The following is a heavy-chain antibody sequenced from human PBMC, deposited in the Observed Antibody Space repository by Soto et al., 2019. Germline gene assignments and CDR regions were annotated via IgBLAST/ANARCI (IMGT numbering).Heavy chain of an antibody. CDR1: GFTFSSYW. Sequence: WGALRISCVASGFTFSSYWVHWVRQAPGKGLLWVSRINSDGSSTSYADSVKGRFTISRDNAKNTLYLQMNSLRAEDTAVYYCARGFLEWLLYGMGPYMDVWGKGTTVTVSS. J-gene: IGHJ6*03. CDR2: INSDGSST. V-gene: IGHV3-74*01. D-gene: IGHD3-3*01. CDR3: ARGFLEWLLYGMGPYMDV.